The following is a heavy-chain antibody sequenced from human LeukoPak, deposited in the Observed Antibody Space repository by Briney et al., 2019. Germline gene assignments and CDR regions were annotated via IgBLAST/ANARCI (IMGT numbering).Heavy chain of an antibody. J-gene: IGHJ6*02. CDR1: GYTFTSYA. V-gene: IGHV7-4-1*02. Sequence: ASVKVSCKASGYTFTSYAMNWVRQAPGQGLEWMGWINTNTGNPTYAQGFTGRFVFSLDTSVSTAYLQISSLKAEDTAVYYCARDRFTGGYSYGYGYYYGMDVWGQGTTVTVSS. CDR3: ARDRFTGGYSYGYGYYYGMDV. D-gene: IGHD5-18*01. CDR2: INTNTGNP.